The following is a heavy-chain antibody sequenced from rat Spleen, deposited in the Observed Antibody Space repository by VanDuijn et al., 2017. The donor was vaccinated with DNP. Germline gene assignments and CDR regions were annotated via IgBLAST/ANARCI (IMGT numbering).Heavy chain of an antibody. J-gene: IGHJ4*01. CDR1: GFSLTSNS. V-gene: IGHV2-47*01. CDR3: ARYSTSFVMDA. D-gene: IGHD1-2*01. Sequence: QVQLKESGPGLVQPSQTLSLTCTVSGFSLTSNSVSWIRQPPGKGLEWMGVMWTGGGTAFNSLLKSRLSIGRDTSKSQVFLKMNSLQTEDTATYYCARYSTSFVMDAWGQGASVTVSS. CDR2: MWTGGGT.